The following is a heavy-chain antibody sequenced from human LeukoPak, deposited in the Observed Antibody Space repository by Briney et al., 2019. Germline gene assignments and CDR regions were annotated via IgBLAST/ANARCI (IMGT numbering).Heavy chain of an antibody. J-gene: IGHJ6*04. Sequence: SQTLSLTCTVSGGSISSGGYYWSWIRQHPGKGLEWIGYIYYSGSTYYNPSLKSRVTISVDTSKNQFSLKLSSVTAADTAVHYCARDYGSGSYKDYYYGMDVWGKGTTVTVSS. V-gene: IGHV4-31*03. D-gene: IGHD3-10*01. CDR3: ARDYGSGSYKDYYYGMDV. CDR2: IYYSGST. CDR1: GGSISSGGYY.